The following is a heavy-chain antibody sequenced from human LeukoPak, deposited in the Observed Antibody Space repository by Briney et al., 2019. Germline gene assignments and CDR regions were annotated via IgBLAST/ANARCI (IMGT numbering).Heavy chain of an antibody. CDR3: TTLDIALVAAVRHFDY. CDR1: GFTFGDYG. D-gene: IGHD2-2*03. J-gene: IGHJ4*02. Sequence: GGSLRLSCTASGFTFGDYGMNWVRQAPGKGLEWISLIRSKAHGGTTEYAASVKGRFTISRDDSRSIAYLQMNSLKAEDTAMYYCTTLDIALVAAVRHFDYWGQGTLVTVSS. CDR2: IRSKAHGGTT. V-gene: IGHV3-49*04.